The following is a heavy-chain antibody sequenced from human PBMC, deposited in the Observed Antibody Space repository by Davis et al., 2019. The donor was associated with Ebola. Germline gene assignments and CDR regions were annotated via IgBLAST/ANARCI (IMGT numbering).Heavy chain of an antibody. CDR1: GFTFSSYS. Sequence: PGGSLRLSCAASGFTFSSYSMNWVRQAPGKGLEWVSSISSSSSYIYYADSVKGRFTISRDNPKNTLYLQMNSLSAEDTALYYCARDDRWLRYNSYGMDVWGKGTTVTVSS. V-gene: IGHV3-21*01. CDR2: ISSSSSYI. D-gene: IGHD5-12*01. J-gene: IGHJ6*04. CDR3: ARDDRWLRYNSYGMDV.